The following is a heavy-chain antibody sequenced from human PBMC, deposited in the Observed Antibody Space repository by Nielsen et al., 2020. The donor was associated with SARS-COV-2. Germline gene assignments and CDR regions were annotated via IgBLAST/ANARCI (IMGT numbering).Heavy chain of an antibody. Sequence: GESLKISCAASGFTFSSYWMTWVRQAPGKGLEWVANIKQDGSVKYYVDSVKGRFTVSRDNAQNSLYLQMNSLRAEDTAVYYCARGNIAVAGTGTFDYWGQGTLVTVSS. CDR3: ARGNIAVAGTGTFDY. D-gene: IGHD6-19*01. V-gene: IGHV3-7*01. J-gene: IGHJ4*02. CDR1: GFTFSSYW. CDR2: IKQDGSVK.